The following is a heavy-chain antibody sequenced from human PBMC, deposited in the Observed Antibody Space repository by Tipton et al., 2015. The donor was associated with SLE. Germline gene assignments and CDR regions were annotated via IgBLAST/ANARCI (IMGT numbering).Heavy chain of an antibody. Sequence: TLSLTCTFSGGSISSDYYYWGWIRRPPGKGLEWIGETTNSGKTNYNPSLKSRVTISVDTSKNQFSLKLRSVTAADTAVYYCAREYSGYDYRTFDHWGQGTLVTVSS. CDR1: GGSISSDYYY. D-gene: IGHD5-12*01. CDR3: AREYSGYDYRTFDH. J-gene: IGHJ4*02. CDR2: TTNSGKT. V-gene: IGHV4-39*07.